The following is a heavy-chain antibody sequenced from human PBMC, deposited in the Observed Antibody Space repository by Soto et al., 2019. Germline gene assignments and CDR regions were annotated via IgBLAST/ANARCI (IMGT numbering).Heavy chain of an antibody. CDR2: ISAYNGNT. Sequence: GASVKVSCKASGYTFTNYGISWVRQAPGQGLEWMGWISAYNGNTNYAQKLQGRVTITTDTSTSTAYMELRSLRSDDTAVYYCARDVRATYDFWSVDWFEPWGQGTLVTVSS. D-gene: IGHD3-3*01. V-gene: IGHV1-18*01. CDR1: GYTFTNYG. CDR3: ARDVRATYDFWSVDWFEP. J-gene: IGHJ5*02.